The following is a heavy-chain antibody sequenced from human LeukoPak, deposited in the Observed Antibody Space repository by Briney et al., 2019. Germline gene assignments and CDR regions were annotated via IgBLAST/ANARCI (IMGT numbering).Heavy chain of an antibody. CDR1: GGSFSDYY. Sequence: SETLSLTCAVYGGSFSDYYWSWIRQPPGKGLEWIGEINHSGSTNYNPSLKSPVTISVDTSKNQFSLKLSSVTAADTAVYYCARGRMYYDFWSGYYTTRQSYYYYMDVWGKGTTVTVSS. D-gene: IGHD3-3*01. J-gene: IGHJ6*03. CDR2: INHSGST. CDR3: ARGRMYYDFWSGYYTTRQSYYYYMDV. V-gene: IGHV4-34*01.